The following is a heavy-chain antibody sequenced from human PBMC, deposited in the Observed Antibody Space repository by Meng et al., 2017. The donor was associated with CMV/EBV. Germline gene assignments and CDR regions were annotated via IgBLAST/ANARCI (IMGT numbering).Heavy chain of an antibody. CDR1: GGSFRGYY. CDR3: ARGSIAARLGLGD. V-gene: IGHV4-34*01. D-gene: IGHD6-6*01. Sequence: QVQLQQGGAGLLKPSETTALTCAVYGGSFRGYYWSWIRQPPGKGLEWIGEINHSGSTNYNPSLKSRVTISVDTSKNQFSLKLSSVTAADTAVYYCARGSIAARLGLGDWGQGTLVTVSS. J-gene: IGHJ4*02. CDR2: INHSGST.